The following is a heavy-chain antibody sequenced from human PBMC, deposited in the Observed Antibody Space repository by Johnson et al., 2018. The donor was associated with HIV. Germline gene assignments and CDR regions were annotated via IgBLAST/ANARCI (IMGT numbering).Heavy chain of an antibody. D-gene: IGHD6-13*01. Sequence: QVQLVESGGGVVQPGRSLRLSCAASGFTFSSYAMHWVRQAPGKGLEWVAVISYDGSNKYYADSVKGRFTISRDNSKNTLYLQINSLRAEDTAVYYCARAIGNWYAFDIWGQGTMVTVSS. CDR2: ISYDGSNK. CDR3: ARAIGNWYAFDI. CDR1: GFTFSSYA. J-gene: IGHJ3*02. V-gene: IGHV3-30-3*01.